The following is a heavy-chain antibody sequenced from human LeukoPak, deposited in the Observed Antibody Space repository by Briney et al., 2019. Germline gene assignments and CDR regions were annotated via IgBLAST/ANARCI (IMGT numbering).Heavy chain of an antibody. D-gene: IGHD3-10*01. CDR1: GYTFTGYY. J-gene: IGHJ5*02. CDR3: ARGAYGSGSYYSNWFDP. Sequence: ASVKVSCKASGYTFTGYYMHWVRQAPGQGLEWMGRINPNSGGTNYAQKFQGRVTMTRDTSISTAYMELSRPRSDDTAVYYCARGAYGSGSYYSNWFDPWGQGTLVTVSS. V-gene: IGHV1-2*06. CDR2: INPNSGGT.